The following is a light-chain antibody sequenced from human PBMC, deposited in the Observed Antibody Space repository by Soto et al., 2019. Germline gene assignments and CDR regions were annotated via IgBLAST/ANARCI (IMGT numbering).Light chain of an antibody. Sequence: DIQMTQSPSSLSASVGDRVTITCRASQAISIYLAWYQQKPGKVPELLIYAAITLQSGVPSRFSCSGSGTDFTLTISSLQPEDVATYYCQKYNSAPPTFGPGNKVDLK. CDR1: QAISIY. CDR3: QKYNSAPPT. J-gene: IGKJ3*01. V-gene: IGKV1-27*01. CDR2: AAI.